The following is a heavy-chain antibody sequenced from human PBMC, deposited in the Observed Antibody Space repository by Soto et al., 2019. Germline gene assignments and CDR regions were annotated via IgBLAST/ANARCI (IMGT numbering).Heavy chain of an antibody. CDR3: SRKGGYCSGGSCATDLYYYYYYMDV. V-gene: IGHV5-51*01. CDR1: RYSFSSYW. J-gene: IGHJ6*03. CDR2: IYPGDSDT. Sequence: GESLKISCKGARYSFSSYWIGWVGKMTGKGLERMGIIYPGDSDTRYSPSFQGQVTISADKSISTAYLQWSSLKASDTAMYYCSRKGGYCSGGSCATDLYYYYYYMDVWGKGT. D-gene: IGHD2-15*01.